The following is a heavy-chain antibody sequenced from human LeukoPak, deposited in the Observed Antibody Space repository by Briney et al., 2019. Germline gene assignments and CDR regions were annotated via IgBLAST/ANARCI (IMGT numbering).Heavy chain of an antibody. CDR3: AKDIGIVGALLPGLFDY. D-gene: IGHD1-26*01. J-gene: IGHJ4*02. V-gene: IGHV3-23*01. CDR1: GFTFSSYG. Sequence: PGGSLRLSCAASGFTFSSYGMSWVRQAPGKGLEWVSAISGSGGSTYYADSVKGRFTISRDNSKNTLYLQMNSLRAEDTAVYYCAKDIGIVGALLPGLFDYWGQGTLVTVSS. CDR2: ISGSGGST.